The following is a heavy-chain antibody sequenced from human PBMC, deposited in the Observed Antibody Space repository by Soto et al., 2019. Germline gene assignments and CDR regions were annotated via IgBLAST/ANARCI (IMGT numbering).Heavy chain of an antibody. Sequence: PGGPMRLSCESAGVNLSTYVMHWVRQAAGKGVERVSYISSRDSTVYYADSVKGRFTISRDNAKNSLYLQMHSLRVEDTAVYYCARVGIVVVTAPPYYYSMDVWGQGNTVTVSS. J-gene: IGHJ6*02. CDR2: ISSRDSTV. D-gene: IGHD2-21*02. CDR1: GVNLSTYV. V-gene: IGHV3-48*03. CDR3: ARVGIVVVTAPPYYYSMDV.